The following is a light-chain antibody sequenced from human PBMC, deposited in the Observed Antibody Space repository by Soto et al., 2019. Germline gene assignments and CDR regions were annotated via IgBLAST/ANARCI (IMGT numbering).Light chain of an antibody. J-gene: IGKJ4*01. V-gene: IGKV1-5*01. CDR3: QQYKSYPLT. CDR2: DAS. CDR1: QSISNW. Sequence: DIPMTQSPSTLSASVGDRVTITCRASQSISNWLAWYQQIPGKAPKVLIYDASSLQSGVPSRFSGSGSGTEFTLTISSLQPDEFATYYCQQYKSYPLTFGGGTKVEIK.